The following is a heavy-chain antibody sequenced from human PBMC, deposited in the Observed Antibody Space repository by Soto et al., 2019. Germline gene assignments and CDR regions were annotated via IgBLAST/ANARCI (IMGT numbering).Heavy chain of an antibody. CDR3: ASLNYDFWSGYPYYYYYYMDV. Sequence: SCAASGFTFSSYWMSWVRQAPGKGLEWVANIKQDGSEKYYVDSVKGRFTISRDNAKNSLYLQMNSLRAEDTAVYYCASLNYDFWSGYPYYYYYYMDVWGKGTTVTVSS. CDR1: GFTFSSYW. D-gene: IGHD3-3*01. V-gene: IGHV3-7*01. J-gene: IGHJ6*03. CDR2: IKQDGSEK.